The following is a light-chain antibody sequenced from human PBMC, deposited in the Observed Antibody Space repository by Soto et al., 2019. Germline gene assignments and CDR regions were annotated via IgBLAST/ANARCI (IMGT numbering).Light chain of an antibody. J-gene: IGKJ2*01. V-gene: IGKV1-39*01. CDR2: AAS. Sequence: DIQMTQSPSSLSASVGDRVTITCRASQSISSYLSWYQQKPGKDPKLLIYAASSLQSGVPSRLSGSGSGTDFTLTMISLQPEDFATYYCQQSYSTPPTFGQGTKLQIK. CDR1: QSISSY. CDR3: QQSYSTPPT.